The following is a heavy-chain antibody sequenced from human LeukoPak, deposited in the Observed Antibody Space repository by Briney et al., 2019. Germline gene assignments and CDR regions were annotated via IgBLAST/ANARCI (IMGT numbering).Heavy chain of an antibody. CDR1: GGSFSGYY. D-gene: IGHD3-10*01. CDR3: ARPLRYGSGSYNY. J-gene: IGHJ4*02. V-gene: IGHV4-34*01. CDR2: INHSGRT. Sequence: SETLSFTGAVYGGSFSGYYWGWNRQPPGKGLKWIGEINHSGRTNYNPSLKSRVTISVDTSTNQFSLKLSSVTAADTAVYYCARPLRYGSGSYNYWGQGTLVTVSS.